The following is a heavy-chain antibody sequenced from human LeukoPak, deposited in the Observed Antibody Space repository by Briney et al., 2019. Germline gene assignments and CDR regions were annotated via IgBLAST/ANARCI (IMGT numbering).Heavy chain of an antibody. Sequence: GGSLRLSCAASGFTFSSYAMHWVRQAPGKGLEYVSAISSNGGSTYYANSVKGRFTISRDNSKNTLYLQMGSLRAEDMAVYYCARANYDYVWGSFRQNYFDYWGQGTLVTVSS. D-gene: IGHD3-16*02. CDR2: ISSNGGST. CDR1: GFTFSSYA. J-gene: IGHJ4*02. CDR3: ARANYDYVWGSFRQNYFDY. V-gene: IGHV3-64*01.